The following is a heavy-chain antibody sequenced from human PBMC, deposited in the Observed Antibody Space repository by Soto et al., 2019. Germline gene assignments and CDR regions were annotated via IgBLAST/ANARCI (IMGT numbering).Heavy chain of an antibody. CDR3: ARDKEYCISTSCYASYTWFDP. D-gene: IGHD2-2*01. Sequence: ASVKVSCKASGYTFTSYAMHWVRQAPGQRLEWMGWINAGNGNTKYSQKFQGRVTITRDTSASTAYMELSSLRSEDTAVYYCARDKEYCISTSCYASYTWFDPWGQGTLVTRLL. CDR1: GYTFTSYA. CDR2: INAGNGNT. V-gene: IGHV1-3*01. J-gene: IGHJ5*02.